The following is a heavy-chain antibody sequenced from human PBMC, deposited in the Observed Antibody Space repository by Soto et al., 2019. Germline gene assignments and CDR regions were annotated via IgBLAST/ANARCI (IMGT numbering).Heavy chain of an antibody. D-gene: IGHD2-21*01. J-gene: IGHJ4*02. CDR1: GFTFSSYA. Sequence: EVQLLESGGGLVQPGRSLRLSCAASGFTFSSYAMSWVRQAPGKGLEWVSDISGSGGSTYYAESVKGRFTMSRDNSKNTLHLQMYSRWAEYTAVYYCAKARLGQAYCGGDGYRGTDYWGQGTLVTFGS. CDR2: ISGSGGST. V-gene: IGHV3-23*01. CDR3: AKARLGQAYCGGDGYRGTDY.